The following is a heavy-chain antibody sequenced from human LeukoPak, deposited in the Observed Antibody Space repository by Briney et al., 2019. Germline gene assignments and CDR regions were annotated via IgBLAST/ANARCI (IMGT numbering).Heavy chain of an antibody. V-gene: IGHV3-7*01. CDR1: GFTFTNYW. D-gene: IGHD5-12*01. CDR3: ARDGGYDISYMDV. CDR2: IKQDGSEK. J-gene: IGHJ6*03. Sequence: GGSLRLSCAASGFTFTNYWMNWVRQAPGKGLEWVANIKQDGSEKNYVDSLKGRFTISRDNAKNSLYLQMNSLRAEDTAVYYCARDGGYDISYMDVWGKGTTVTVSS.